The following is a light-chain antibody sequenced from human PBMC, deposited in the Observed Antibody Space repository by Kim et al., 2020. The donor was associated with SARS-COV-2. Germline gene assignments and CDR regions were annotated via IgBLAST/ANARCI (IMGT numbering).Light chain of an antibody. CDR3: QQYGTSPLT. V-gene: IGKV3-20*01. CDR1: QSVSSNY. CDR2: GAS. J-gene: IGKJ4*01. Sequence: EIVLTQYPGTLSLSPGERATVSCRASQSVSSNYLAWYQQKPGQAPRLLIYGASSRATGIPDRFSGSGSETDFTLTISRLDPEDFAVYYCQQYGTSPLTFGGGTKVDIK.